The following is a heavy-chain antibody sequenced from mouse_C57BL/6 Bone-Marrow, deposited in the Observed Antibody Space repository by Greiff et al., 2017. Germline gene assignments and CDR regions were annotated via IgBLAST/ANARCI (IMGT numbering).Heavy chain of an antibody. CDR3: ARGET. J-gene: IGHJ2*01. CDR1: GYSITSGYY. Sequence: EVKVEESGPGLVKPSQSLSLTCSVTGYSITSGYYWNWIRQFPGNKLEWMGYISYDGSNNYNPSLKNRISITRDTSKNQFFLKLNSVTTEDTATYYCARGETWGQGTTLTVSS. V-gene: IGHV3-6*01. CDR2: ISYDGSN.